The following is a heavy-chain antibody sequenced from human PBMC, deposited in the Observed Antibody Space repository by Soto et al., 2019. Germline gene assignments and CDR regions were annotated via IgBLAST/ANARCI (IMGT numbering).Heavy chain of an antibody. CDR1: GFTFRSYA. V-gene: IGHV3-30*14. D-gene: IGHD2-15*01. J-gene: IGHJ4*02. Sequence: QVQLVESGGGVVQPGRSLRLSCAASGFTFRSYAMHWVRQAPGKGLEWVAVISYDGSNKYYADSVKGRFTISRDNSKNTLYLHMNSLRTEDTAVYYCAREYCSGRSCYYLDYWGQGTLVTVSS. CDR3: AREYCSGRSCYYLDY. CDR2: ISYDGSNK.